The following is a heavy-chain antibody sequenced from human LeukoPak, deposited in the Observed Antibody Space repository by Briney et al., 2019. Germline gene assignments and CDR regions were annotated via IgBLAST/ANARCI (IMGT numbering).Heavy chain of an antibody. CDR3: GRLMGGYDSYFYGMDV. J-gene: IGHJ6*02. CDR1: GFTFSSFD. Sequence: GGSLRLSCAASGFTFSSFDMHWVRQAPGKGLEWVAVISYDGSNKYYADSVKGRFTISRDNSQNTLYLQMNSLRPEDTAVYYCGRLMGGYDSYFYGMDVWGQGTTVTVSS. D-gene: IGHD5-12*01. CDR2: ISYDGSNK. V-gene: IGHV3-30*03.